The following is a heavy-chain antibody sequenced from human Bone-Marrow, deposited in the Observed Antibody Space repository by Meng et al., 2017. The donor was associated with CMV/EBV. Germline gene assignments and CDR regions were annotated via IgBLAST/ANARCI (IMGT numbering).Heavy chain of an antibody. V-gene: IGHV3-15*01. CDR2: IKSKTDGGTT. J-gene: IGHJ4*02. Sequence: ETLSLTCAASGFTFSNAWMSWVRQAPGKGLEWVGRIKSKTDGGTTDYAAPVKGRFTISRDDSKNTLYLQMNSLKTEDTAVYYCTTASDMRSAYYFDYWGQGTLVTVSS. CDR3: TTASDMRSAYYFDY. CDR1: GFTFSNAW. D-gene: IGHD6-6*01.